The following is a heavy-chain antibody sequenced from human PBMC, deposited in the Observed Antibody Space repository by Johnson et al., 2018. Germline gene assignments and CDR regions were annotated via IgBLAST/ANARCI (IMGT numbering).Heavy chain of an antibody. CDR2: ISGSGGST. CDR1: GFTFSTSA. V-gene: IGHV3-23*04. J-gene: IGHJ4*02. D-gene: IGHD6-6*01. CDR3: AKDRLAGSIAEPIGYFDY. Sequence: QLVESGGGVVQPGRSLRLSCXATGFTFSTSAMHWVRQAPGKGLEWVSAISGSGGSTYYADSVKGRFTISRDNSKNTLYLQMNSLRAEDTAVYYCAKDRLAGSIAEPIGYFDYWGQGTLVTVSS.